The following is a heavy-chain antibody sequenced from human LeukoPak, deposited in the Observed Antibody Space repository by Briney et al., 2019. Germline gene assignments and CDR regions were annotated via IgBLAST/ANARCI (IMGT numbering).Heavy chain of an antibody. Sequence: ASVKVSCKASGYTFTSYDTSWVRQAPGQGLEWMGGIIPIFGTANYAQKFQGRVTITADESTSTAYMELSSLRSEDTAVYYCASSGSSSSEYYYYYMDVWGKGTRSPSP. J-gene: IGHJ6*03. CDR3: ASSGSSSSEYYYYYMDV. CDR1: GYTFTSYD. V-gene: IGHV1-69*13. CDR2: IIPIFGTA. D-gene: IGHD6-6*01.